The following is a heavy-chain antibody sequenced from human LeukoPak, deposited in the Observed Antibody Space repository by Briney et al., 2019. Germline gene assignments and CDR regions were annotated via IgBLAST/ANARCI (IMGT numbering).Heavy chain of an antibody. CDR3: AREKAVPDY. Sequence: SQTLSLTCTVSGGSVSSGSYYWSWIRQPAGKGLEWIGRIYTSGSTNCNPSLKSRVTISVDTSKNQFSLKLTSVTAADTAVYYCAREKAVPDYWGQGTLVTVSS. CDR1: GGSVSSGSYY. J-gene: IGHJ4*02. V-gene: IGHV4-61*02. CDR2: IYTSGST.